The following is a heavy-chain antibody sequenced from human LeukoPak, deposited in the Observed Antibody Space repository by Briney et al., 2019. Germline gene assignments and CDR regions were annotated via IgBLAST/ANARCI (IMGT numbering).Heavy chain of an antibody. V-gene: IGHV4-39*07. CDR2: IYYSGST. CDR3: ARDRKYCTSTTCHSSMDV. CDR1: GGSISSSSYY. J-gene: IGHJ6*03. D-gene: IGHD2-2*01. Sequence: PSETLSLTCTVSGGSISSSSYYWGWIRQPPGKGLEWIGSIYYSGSTYYNPSLKSRVTISVDTSKYQFSLKLTSVTAADTAVYYCARDRKYCTSTTCHSSMDVWGKGTTVTVSS.